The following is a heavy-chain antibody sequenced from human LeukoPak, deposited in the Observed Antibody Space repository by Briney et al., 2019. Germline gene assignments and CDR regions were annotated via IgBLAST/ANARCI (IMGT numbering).Heavy chain of an antibody. D-gene: IGHD2-8*01. J-gene: IGHJ4*02. CDR3: ARHPTLYPD. V-gene: IGHV3-74*01. Sequence: GGSLRLSCAASGFTFSSYGMHWVRHAPGKGLVWVSRINSDGSSTSYADSVKGRFTISRDNANNTLYLQMNSLRAEDTAVYYCARHPTLYPDWGQGTLVTVSS. CDR1: GFTFSSYG. CDR2: INSDGSST.